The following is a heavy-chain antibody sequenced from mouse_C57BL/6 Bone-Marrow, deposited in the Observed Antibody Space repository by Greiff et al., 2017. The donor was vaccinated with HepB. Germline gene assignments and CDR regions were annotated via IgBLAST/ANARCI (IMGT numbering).Heavy chain of an antibody. CDR2: IDPENGDT. Sequence: VQLKQSGAELVRPGASVKLSCTASGFNFKDDYMHWVKQRPEQGLEWIGWIDPENGDTEYASKFQGKATITADTSSNTAYLQLSSLTSEDTAVYYCTARVDAMDYWGQGTSVTVSS. CDR1: GFNFKDDY. V-gene: IGHV14-4*01. CDR3: TARVDAMDY. D-gene: IGHD1-3*01. J-gene: IGHJ4*01.